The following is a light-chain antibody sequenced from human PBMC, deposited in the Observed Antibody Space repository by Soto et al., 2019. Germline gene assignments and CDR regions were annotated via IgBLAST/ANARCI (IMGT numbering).Light chain of an antibody. CDR3: QSYDSSLSDWV. CDR1: SSNIGSGYD. J-gene: IGLJ3*02. CDR2: GNT. Sequence: QSVLTQPPSVSGAPGQRVTISCTGSSSNIGSGYDVHWYQQLPGTAPKLLIYGNTNRPSGVPDRFSGSKSGTSASLAITGLQAEDEVDYYCQSYDSSLSDWVFGGGTKLTVL. V-gene: IGLV1-40*01.